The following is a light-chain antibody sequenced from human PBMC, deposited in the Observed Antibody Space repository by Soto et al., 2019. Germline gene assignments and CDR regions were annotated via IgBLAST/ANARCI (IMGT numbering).Light chain of an antibody. CDR1: SSDVGGYNS. Sequence: QSALTQPASVSGSPGQSIAISCTGTSSDVGGYNSVSWYQQHPGKAPKLMIYDVTNRPSGVSNRFSGSKSGNTASLTISGLQAEDEAAYYCSSYASGGTYVFGTGTKLTVL. V-gene: IGLV2-14*01. CDR3: SSYASGGTYV. CDR2: DVT. J-gene: IGLJ1*01.